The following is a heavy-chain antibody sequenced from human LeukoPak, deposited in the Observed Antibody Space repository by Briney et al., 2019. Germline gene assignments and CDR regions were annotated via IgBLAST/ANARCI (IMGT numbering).Heavy chain of an antibody. D-gene: IGHD3-22*01. CDR3: ARHPGYYDSSGYYVSAFDI. Sequence: PSETLSLTCTVSGASISSSSYYWGWIRQSPGKGLEWIGSIYYSGSTYFNPSLKSRVTMSVDTSKNHFSLKLTSVTAADTAVYYCARHPGYYDSSGYYVSAFDIWGQGTMHTVFS. CDR1: GASISSSSYY. J-gene: IGHJ3*02. V-gene: IGHV4-39*01. CDR2: IYYSGST.